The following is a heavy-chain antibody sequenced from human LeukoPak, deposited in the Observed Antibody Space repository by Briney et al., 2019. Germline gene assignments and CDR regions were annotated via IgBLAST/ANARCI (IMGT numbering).Heavy chain of an antibody. CDR3: VEDVVVIVAAKPGN. CDR2: IGGTGDST. J-gene: IGHJ4*02. Sequence: GGSLRLSCAASGFSFSTYAMGWVRRAPGKGLEWVSSIGGTGDSTYYADAVKGRFTISRDNSKNTLYLQMNSLRAEDTAVYYCVEDVVVIVAAKPGNWGQGTLVTVSS. CDR1: GFSFSTYA. V-gene: IGHV3-23*01. D-gene: IGHD2-15*01.